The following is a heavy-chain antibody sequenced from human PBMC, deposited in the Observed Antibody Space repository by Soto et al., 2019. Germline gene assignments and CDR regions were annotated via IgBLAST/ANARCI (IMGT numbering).Heavy chain of an antibody. CDR2: ISSNIAYI. CDR3: TRDASRDRSARGWFDP. Sequence: GGSLRLSCAASGFTFRSFTMNWVRQAPGKGLEWVSTISSNIAYIYYTDALRGRFTISRDNAKNSLHLQMNSLRAEDTAVYYCTRDASRDRSARGWFDPWGPGTLVTVSS. D-gene: IGHD6-25*01. CDR1: GFTFRSFT. J-gene: IGHJ5*02. V-gene: IGHV3-21*01.